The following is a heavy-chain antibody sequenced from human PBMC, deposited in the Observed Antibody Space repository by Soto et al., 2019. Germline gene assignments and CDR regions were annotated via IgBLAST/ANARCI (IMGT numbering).Heavy chain of an antibody. D-gene: IGHD3-22*01. Sequence: ASVKVSCKASGYTFTSYYMNWVRQAPGQGLEWMGIINPSGGSTSYAQKFQGRVTMTRDTSTSTVYMELSSLRSEDTAVYYCARLPWYYYDSSGPNDAFDIWGQGTMVTVSS. CDR3: ARLPWYYYDSSGPNDAFDI. V-gene: IGHV1-46*01. CDR2: INPSGGST. CDR1: GYTFTSYY. J-gene: IGHJ3*02.